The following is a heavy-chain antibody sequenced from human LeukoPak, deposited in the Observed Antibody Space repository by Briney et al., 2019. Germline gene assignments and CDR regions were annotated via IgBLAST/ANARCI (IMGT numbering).Heavy chain of an antibody. CDR1: GGSISSGGYY. CDR3: ARDGNAEYFQH. V-gene: IGHV4-31*03. CDR2: IYYSGST. J-gene: IGHJ1*01. Sequence: PSETLSLTCTVSGGSISSGGYYWSWIRQHPGKGLEWIGYIYYSGSTYYNPSLKSRVTISVDRSKNQFSLKLSSVTAADTAVYYCARDGNAEYFQHWGQGTLVTVSS. D-gene: IGHD4-23*01.